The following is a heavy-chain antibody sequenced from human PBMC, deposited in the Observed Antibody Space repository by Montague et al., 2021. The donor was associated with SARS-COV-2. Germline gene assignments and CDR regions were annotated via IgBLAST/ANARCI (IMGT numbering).Heavy chain of an antibody. J-gene: IGHJ4*02. CDR3: ARTSASSDY. Sequence: CAISGDSVARNSAAWNWIRQSPERDLEWQVRRYYRSKWYNDYAVSVKSRITINPDTSKNQISLQLNSVTPEDTAVYYCARTSASSDYWGQGTLVTVSS. CDR1: GDSVARNSAA. V-gene: IGHV6-1*01. D-gene: IGHD1-26*01. CDR2: RYYRSKWYN.